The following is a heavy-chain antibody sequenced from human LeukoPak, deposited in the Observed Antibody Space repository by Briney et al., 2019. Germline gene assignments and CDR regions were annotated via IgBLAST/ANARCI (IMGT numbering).Heavy chain of an antibody. CDR2: IVLGSGHT. CDR1: GFTFSSSA. Sequence: TSVKVSCKASGFTFSSSAMQWVRQARGQRLEWIGWIVLGSGHTNFAQKFQERVTITGDMSTSTAYMELSSLRSDDTAVYYCAADRRVYCTGGTCYLNWFDPWGQGTLVTVSS. CDR3: AADRRVYCTGGTCYLNWFDP. D-gene: IGHD2-15*01. V-gene: IGHV1-58*02. J-gene: IGHJ5*02.